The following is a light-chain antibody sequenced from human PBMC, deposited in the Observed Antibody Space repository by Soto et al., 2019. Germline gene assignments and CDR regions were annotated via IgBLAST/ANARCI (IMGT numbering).Light chain of an antibody. CDR1: QVISTS. CDR3: QQLFDSPIT. Sequence: DIRLTQSPSFLSPSIGESVTITCGASQVISTSLAWYQVKPGKAPKLLIYAASTLESGVPSRFSATVYGTEFTLTITSLQTEDFATYYCQQLFDSPITFGQGTRLEIK. V-gene: IGKV1-9*01. J-gene: IGKJ5*01. CDR2: AAS.